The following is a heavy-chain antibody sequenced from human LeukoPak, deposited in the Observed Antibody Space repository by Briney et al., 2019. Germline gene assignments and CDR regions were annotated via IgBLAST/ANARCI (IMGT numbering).Heavy chain of an antibody. D-gene: IGHD2-2*01. CDR3: ARGSAAKGYFDY. CDR1: GGSISSGDYY. Sequence: SETLSLTCTVSGGSISSGDYYWSWIRQPPGKGLEWIGYIYYSGSTYYNPSLKSRVTISVDTSKNQFSLKLSSVTAADTAVYYCARGSAAKGYFDYWGQGTLVTVSS. CDR2: IYYSGST. J-gene: IGHJ4*02. V-gene: IGHV4-30-4*08.